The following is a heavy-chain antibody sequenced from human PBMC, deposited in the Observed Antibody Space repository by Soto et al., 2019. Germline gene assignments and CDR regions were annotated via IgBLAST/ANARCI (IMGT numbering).Heavy chain of an antibody. CDR3: ARDADILTGSDAFDI. CDR2: ISYGGGTT. D-gene: IGHD3-9*01. J-gene: IGHJ3*02. CDR1: EFTFSNYA. Sequence: PGGSLRLSCAASEFTFSNYAMSWVRQAPGKGLEWVSAISYGGGTTYYADSVKGRFTISRDSAKNSLYLQMNSLRAEDTAVYYCARDADILTGSDAFDIWGQGTMVTVSS. V-gene: IGHV3-23*01.